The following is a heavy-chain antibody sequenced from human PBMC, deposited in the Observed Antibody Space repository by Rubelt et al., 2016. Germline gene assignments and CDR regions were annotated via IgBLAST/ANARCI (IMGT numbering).Heavy chain of an antibody. D-gene: IGHD4-17*01. CDR1: GYTFTSYG. CDR3: ARLNEATVTTCLDY. V-gene: IGHV1-18*01. Sequence: QVQLVQSGAEVKKPGASVKVSCKASGYTFTSYGISWVRQAPGQGLEWLGWISAYNGNTNIAQKLQGRVTMTTDTSTGTACMGLRGLRSDDTAVYYCARLNEATVTTCLDYWGQGTLVTVSS. CDR2: ISAYNGNT. J-gene: IGHJ4*02.